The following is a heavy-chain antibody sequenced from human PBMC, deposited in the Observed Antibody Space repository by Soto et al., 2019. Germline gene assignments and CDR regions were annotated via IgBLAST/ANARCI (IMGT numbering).Heavy chain of an antibody. J-gene: IGHJ6*02. CDR3: ARCRSSSGYYYGMDV. Sequence: SETLSLTCTVSGGSISSGGYYFSCIRERPGKGLEWIGYIYYSGSTYYNPSLKSRVTISVDTSKNQFSLKLSSVTAADTAVYYCARCRSSSGYYYGMDVWGQGTTVTVSS. V-gene: IGHV4-31*03. D-gene: IGHD6-6*01. CDR1: GGSISSGGYY. CDR2: IYYSGST.